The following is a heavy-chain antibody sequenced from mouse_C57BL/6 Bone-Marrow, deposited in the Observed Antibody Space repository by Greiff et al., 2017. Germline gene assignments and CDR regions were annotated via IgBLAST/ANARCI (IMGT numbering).Heavy chain of an antibody. CDR1: GYTFTSYW. CDR3: ARSSTVVNAMDY. Sequence: QVQLQQPGAELVKPGASVKLSCKASGYTFTSYWMHWVKQRPGQGLEWIGMIHPNSGSTNYNEKFKSKATLTVDKSSSTAYMQLSSLTSDDSAVYYCARSSTVVNAMDYWGQGTSVTVSS. V-gene: IGHV1-64*01. D-gene: IGHD1-1*01. CDR2: IHPNSGST. J-gene: IGHJ4*01.